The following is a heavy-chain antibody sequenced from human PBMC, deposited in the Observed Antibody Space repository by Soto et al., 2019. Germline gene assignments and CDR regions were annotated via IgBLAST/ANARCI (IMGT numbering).Heavy chain of an antibody. Sequence: QVQLVQSGAEVKKPGSSVKVSCKASGGTFSSYAISGVRQAPGQGLAWMGGIIPIFGTANYAQKFQGRVTITADESTRTAFMELSSLRSEDTAVYYCASSLIAAAHRHYGMDVWGQGTTVTVSS. CDR3: ASSLIAAAHRHYGMDV. CDR2: IIPIFGTA. J-gene: IGHJ6*02. CDR1: GGTFSSYA. V-gene: IGHV1-69*12. D-gene: IGHD6-13*01.